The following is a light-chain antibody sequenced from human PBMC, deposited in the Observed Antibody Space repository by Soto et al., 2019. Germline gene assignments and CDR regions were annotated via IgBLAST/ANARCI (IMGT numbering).Light chain of an antibody. CDR2: AAS. CDR1: QSISDY. V-gene: IGKV1-39*01. J-gene: IGKJ1*01. CDR3: QQSYSTPRT. Sequence: DIQMTQSPSSLSASVGDRVTITCRASQSISDYLNWYQQNPGKAPKFLIYAASSLQSGVQSRFSGSGYEKDFTLTISSLEPEDFATYYCQQSYSTPRTFGQGTKVEIK.